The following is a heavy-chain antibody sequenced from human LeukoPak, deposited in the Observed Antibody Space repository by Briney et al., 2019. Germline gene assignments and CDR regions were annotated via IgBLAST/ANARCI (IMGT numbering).Heavy chain of an antibody. CDR2: IIPIFGTA. D-gene: IGHD6-13*01. Sequence: PVKVSCKASGGTFSSYAISWVRQAPGQGLEWMGGIIPIFGTANYAQKFQGRVTITTDESTSTAYMELSSLRSEDTAVYYCARMVSTAAGAVMTAYFDDWGQGTLVTVSS. CDR1: GGTFSSYA. J-gene: IGHJ4*02. CDR3: ARMVSTAAGAVMTAYFDD. V-gene: IGHV1-69*05.